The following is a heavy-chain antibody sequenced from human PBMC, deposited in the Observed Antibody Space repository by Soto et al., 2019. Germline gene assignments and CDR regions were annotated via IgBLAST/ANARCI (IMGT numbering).Heavy chain of an antibody. CDR2: INHSGNT. V-gene: IGHV4-34*01. D-gene: IGHD3-3*01. CDR3: ARGSLTIFGVVITGYYGMDV. Sequence: QVQLQQWGAGLLKPSETLSLTCAVYGGSFSGYYWSWIRQPPGKGLEWIGEINHSGNTNYNPSLKSRVTISVDTSKNQFSLKLSSVTAADTAVYYCARGSLTIFGVVITGYYGMDVWGQGTTVTVSS. J-gene: IGHJ6*02. CDR1: GGSFSGYY.